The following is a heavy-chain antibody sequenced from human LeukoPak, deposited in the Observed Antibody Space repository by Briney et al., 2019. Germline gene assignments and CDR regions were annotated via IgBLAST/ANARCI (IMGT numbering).Heavy chain of an antibody. V-gene: IGHV5-51*01. J-gene: IGHJ5*02. CDR3: ARTEGYCSSTSCYGNWFDP. D-gene: IGHD2-2*01. CDR2: IYPGDSDT. Sequence: GESLKISCKGSGYTFISYWIGWVRQMPGKGLEWMGIIYPGDSDTRYSPSFQGQVTISADKSISTAYLQWSSLKASDTAMYYCARTEGYCSSTSCYGNWFDPWGQGTLVTVSS. CDR1: GYTFISYW.